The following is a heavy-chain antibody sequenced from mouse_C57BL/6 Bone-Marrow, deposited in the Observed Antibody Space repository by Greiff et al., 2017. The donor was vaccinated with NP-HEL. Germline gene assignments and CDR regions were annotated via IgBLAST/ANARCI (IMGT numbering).Heavy chain of an antibody. V-gene: IGHV1-19*01. CDR3: ARRWLLPLYAMDY. D-gene: IGHD2-3*01. Sequence: EVQLQESGPVLVKPGASVKMSCKASGYTFTDYYMNWVKQSHGKSLEWIGVINPYNGGTSYNQKFKGKATLTVDKSSSTAYMELNSLTSEDSAVYYCARRWLLPLYAMDYWGQGTSVTVSS. J-gene: IGHJ4*01. CDR1: GYTFTDYY. CDR2: INPYNGGT.